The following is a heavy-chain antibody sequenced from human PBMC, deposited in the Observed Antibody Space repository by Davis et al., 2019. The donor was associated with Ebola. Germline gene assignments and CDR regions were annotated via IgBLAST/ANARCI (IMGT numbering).Heavy chain of an antibody. J-gene: IGHJ4*02. Sequence: SGPTLVKPTQTLTLTCTFSGFSLSTSGSTSGVGVGWVRQPPGKALEWLALIYWDDDKRYSPTLKSRLTITKDTSKDQVVLTMTNMDPVDTATYCCAHIPDGPREDFDYWGQGTLVTVSS. V-gene: IGHV2-5*02. CDR2: IYWDDDK. D-gene: IGHD1-26*01. CDR3: AHIPDGPREDFDY. CDR1: GFSLSTSGSTSGVG.